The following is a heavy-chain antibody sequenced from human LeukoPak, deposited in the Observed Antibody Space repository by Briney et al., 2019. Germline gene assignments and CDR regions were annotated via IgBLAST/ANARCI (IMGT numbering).Heavy chain of an antibody. CDR3: ARDLVTLY. CDR2: ISSSSSTI. V-gene: IGHV3-48*01. J-gene: IGHJ4*02. Sequence: GGSLRLSCAASGFTFSSYSMNWVRQAPGKGLEWVSYISSSSSTIYYADSVKGRFTISRDNAKNSLYLQMNSLRAEHTAVYYCARDLVTLYWGQGTLVTVSS. CDR1: GFTFSSYS. D-gene: IGHD2-21*02.